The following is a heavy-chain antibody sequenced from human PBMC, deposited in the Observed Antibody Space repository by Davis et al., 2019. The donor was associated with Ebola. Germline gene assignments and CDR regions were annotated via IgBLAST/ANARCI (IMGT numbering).Heavy chain of an antibody. CDR1: RFTFSSYW. D-gene: IGHD1-26*01. V-gene: IGHV3-74*01. Sequence: GESLKISCAASRFTFSSYWMHWVRQAPGKGLVWVSRINSDGSSTSYADSVKGRFTISRDNAKNTLYLQMNSLRAEDTAVYYCARGIVGATYYYYGMDVWGQGTTVTVSS. J-gene: IGHJ6*02. CDR3: ARGIVGATYYYYGMDV. CDR2: INSDGSST.